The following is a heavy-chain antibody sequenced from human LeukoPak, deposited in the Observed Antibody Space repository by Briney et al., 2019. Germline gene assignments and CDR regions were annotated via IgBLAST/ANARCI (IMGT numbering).Heavy chain of an antibody. CDR2: INHSGST. Sequence: SETLSLTCAVYGGSFSGYYWSWIRQPPGKGLEWIGEINHSGSTNYNPSLKSRVTISVDTSKNQFSPKLSSVTAADTAVYYCRITIFDPPYYGMDVWGQGTTVTVSS. V-gene: IGHV4-34*01. CDR1: GGSFSGYY. D-gene: IGHD3-3*01. J-gene: IGHJ6*02. CDR3: RITIFDPPYYGMDV.